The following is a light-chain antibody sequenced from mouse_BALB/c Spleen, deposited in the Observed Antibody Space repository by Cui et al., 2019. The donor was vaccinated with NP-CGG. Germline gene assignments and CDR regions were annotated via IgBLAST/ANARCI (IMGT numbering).Light chain of an antibody. CDR2: GTN. Sequence: QAVVTQESALTTSPGETVTLTCRSSTGAVTTSNYANWVQEKPDHLFTGLIGGTNNRPPGVPARFSGSLIGGEAALTITGAQTEDEAIYFCALWYSNHWVFGGGTKLTVL. V-gene: IGLV1*01. CDR1: TGAVTTSNY. J-gene: IGLJ1*01. CDR3: ALWYSNHWV.